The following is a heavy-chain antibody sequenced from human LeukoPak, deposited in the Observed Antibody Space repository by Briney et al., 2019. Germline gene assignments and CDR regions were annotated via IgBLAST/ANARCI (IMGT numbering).Heavy chain of an antibody. V-gene: IGHV4-39*02. Sequence: SETLSLTCTVSGGSIRSSYYYWGWIRQPPGKGLEWIGSIYDSGSTYYNPSLKSRVTISVDTSKNQFSLKLNSVTAADTAVYYCAREDGTHNWFDPWGQGTLVTVSS. J-gene: IGHJ5*02. D-gene: IGHD1-1*01. CDR3: AREDGTHNWFDP. CDR2: IYDSGST. CDR1: GGSIRSSYYY.